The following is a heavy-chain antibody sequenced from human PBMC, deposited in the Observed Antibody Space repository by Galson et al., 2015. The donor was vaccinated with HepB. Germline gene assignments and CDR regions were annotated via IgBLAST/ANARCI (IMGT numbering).Heavy chain of an antibody. CDR3: ARAVSSGWFDL. CDR1: GFTFSNYN. Sequence: SLRLSCAVSGFTFSNYNMNWVRQAPGQGLEWVSSITSSSSHIFYADSVKGRFTVSRDNAKNSLYLNMSSLRVEDTAIYYCARAVSSGWFDLWGQGTLVTVSS. CDR2: ITSSSSHI. V-gene: IGHV3-21*01. J-gene: IGHJ5*01. D-gene: IGHD6-19*01.